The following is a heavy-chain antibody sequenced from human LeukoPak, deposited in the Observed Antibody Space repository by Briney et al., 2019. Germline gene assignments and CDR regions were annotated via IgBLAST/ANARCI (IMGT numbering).Heavy chain of an antibody. Sequence: GGSLRLSCAASGLAFSSNWMTWVRQAPGKGLDWVATINQEGSEKYYVDSVKGRFTISRDNAKKSLYLQMNSLRAEDTAVYYCARIPMDSGYCSSTSCPIHYYGMDVWGQGTTVTVSS. CDR3: ARIPMDSGYCSSTSCPIHYYGMDV. J-gene: IGHJ6*02. V-gene: IGHV3-7*04. CDR2: INQEGSEK. CDR1: GLAFSSNW. D-gene: IGHD2-2*01.